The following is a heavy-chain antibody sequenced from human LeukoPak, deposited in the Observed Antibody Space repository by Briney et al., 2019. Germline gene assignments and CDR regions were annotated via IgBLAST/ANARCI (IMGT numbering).Heavy chain of an antibody. CDR1: GGSFSGYY. D-gene: IGHD3-3*01. J-gene: IGHJ5*02. Sequence: PSETLSLTCAVYGGSFSGYYWSWIRQPPGKGLEWIGEINHSGSTNYNPSLKSRVTISVDTSKNQFSLKLSSVTAADTAVYYCARRRTYYDFWSGYYPQLATHTFDPWGQGTLVTVSS. CDR3: ARRRTYYDFWSGYYPQLATHTFDP. V-gene: IGHV4-34*01. CDR2: INHSGST.